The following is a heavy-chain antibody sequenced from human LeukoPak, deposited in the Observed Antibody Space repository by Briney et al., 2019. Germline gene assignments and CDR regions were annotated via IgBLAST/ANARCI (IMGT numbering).Heavy chain of an antibody. D-gene: IGHD2-15*01. Sequence: PSETLSLTCTVSGGSISSYYWSRIRQPPGKGLEWIGYIYYSGSTNYNPSLKSRVTISVDTSKNQFSLKLSSVTAADTAVYYCARHCSGGTCYSNYFDYWGQGTLVTVSS. CDR3: ARHCSGGTCYSNYFDY. CDR2: IYYSGST. J-gene: IGHJ4*02. V-gene: IGHV4-59*08. CDR1: GGSISSYY.